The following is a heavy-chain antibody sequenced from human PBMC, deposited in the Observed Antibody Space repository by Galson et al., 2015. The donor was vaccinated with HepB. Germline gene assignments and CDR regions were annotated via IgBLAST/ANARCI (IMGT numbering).Heavy chain of an antibody. CDR3: AKDDPLLSFYAY. D-gene: IGHD2/OR15-2a*01. J-gene: IGHJ4*02. CDR2: VNGNGIFT. CDR1: GFTFSTCA. Sequence: SLRLSCAASGFTFSTCAMAWVRQAPGKGLEWVATVNGNGIFTYHADSVKGRFTVSKDISKNTVYLQMNSLRGEDTALYYCAKDDPLLSFYAYWGQGALVTVSS. V-gene: IGHV3-23*01.